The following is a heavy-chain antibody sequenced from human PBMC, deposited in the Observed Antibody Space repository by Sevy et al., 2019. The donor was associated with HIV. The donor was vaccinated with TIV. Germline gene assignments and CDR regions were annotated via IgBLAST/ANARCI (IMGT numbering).Heavy chain of an antibody. CDR2: IIPIFGTA. CDR3: ARSSGDDFWSGYYVGYGMDV. V-gene: IGHV1-69*13. Sequence: ASLKVSCKASGGTFSSYAISWVRQAPGQGLEWMGGIIPIFGTANYAQKFQGRVTITADESTSTAYMELSSLRSEDTAVYYCARSSGDDFWSGYYVGYGMDVWGQGTTVTVSS. CDR1: GGTFSSYA. D-gene: IGHD3-3*01. J-gene: IGHJ6*02.